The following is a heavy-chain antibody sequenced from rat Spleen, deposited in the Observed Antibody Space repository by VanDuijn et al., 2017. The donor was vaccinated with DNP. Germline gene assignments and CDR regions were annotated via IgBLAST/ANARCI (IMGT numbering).Heavy chain of an antibody. CDR3: ARIGGANWGYYFDY. CDR2: IWRGGTT. V-gene: IGHV2-30*01. Sequence: QVQLRESGPGLVQPSQTLSLACTVSGFPLTDYRVHWVRQPSGKGLEWMGVIWRGGTTDYNSALRSRLSISRDTSKSQVFLKMNSLQTEDTARYFCARIGGANWGYYFDYWGQGVMVTVSS. CDR1: GFPLTDYR. J-gene: IGHJ2*01. D-gene: IGHD5-1*01.